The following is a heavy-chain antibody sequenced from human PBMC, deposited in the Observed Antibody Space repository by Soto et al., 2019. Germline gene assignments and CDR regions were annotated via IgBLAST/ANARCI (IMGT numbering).Heavy chain of an antibody. Sequence: ASVKVSCKASGYTFTGYYMHWVRQDPGQGLEWMGWINPNSGGTNYAQKFQGRVTMTRDTSISTAYMELSRLRSDDTAVYYCARDPVAGSGYYYYGMDVWGQGTTVTVSS. CDR3: ARDPVAGSGYYYYGMDV. CDR2: INPNSGGT. D-gene: IGHD6-19*01. V-gene: IGHV1-2*02. CDR1: GYTFTGYY. J-gene: IGHJ6*02.